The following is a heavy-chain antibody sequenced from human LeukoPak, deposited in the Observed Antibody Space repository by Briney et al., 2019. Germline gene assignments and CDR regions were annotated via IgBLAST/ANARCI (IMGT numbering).Heavy chain of an antibody. J-gene: IGHJ3*02. CDR1: GGTFSSYT. CDR2: IIPILGIA. D-gene: IGHD6-19*01. CDR3: ARDWGYSSDQEDAFDI. V-gene: IGHV1-69*04. Sequence: SVKVSCKASGGTFSSYTISWVRQAPGQGLEGMGRIIPILGIANYAQKFQGKVTITADKSTSTAYMELSSLRSEDTAVYYCARDWGYSSDQEDAFDIWGQGTMVTVSS.